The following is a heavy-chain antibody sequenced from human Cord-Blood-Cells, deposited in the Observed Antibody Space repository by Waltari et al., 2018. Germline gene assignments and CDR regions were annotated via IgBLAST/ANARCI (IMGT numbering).Heavy chain of an antibody. CDR3: ARGGSLSDRIAARWTYYYYMDV. J-gene: IGHJ6*03. CDR2: IYYSGRT. V-gene: IGHV4-61*01. CDR1: GGSVSSGSYY. D-gene: IGHD6-6*01. Sequence: QVQLQESGPGLVKPSETLSLTCPVSGGSVSSGSYYWSWIRQPPGKGLGWIGYIYYSGRTNYNPSLKSRVTISVDTSKNQFSLKLSSVTAADTAVYYCARGGSLSDRIAARWTYYYYMDVWGKGTTVTVSS.